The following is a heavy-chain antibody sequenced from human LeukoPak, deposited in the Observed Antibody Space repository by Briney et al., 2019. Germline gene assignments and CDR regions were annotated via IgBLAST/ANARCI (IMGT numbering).Heavy chain of an antibody. CDR1: GYTFTGYY. V-gene: IGHV1-2*02. D-gene: IGHD1-20*01. CDR3: ARFLTGAVAGDFDY. Sequence: GASVKVSCKASGYTFTGYYMHWVRQAPGQGLEWMGWINPNSGGTNYAQKFQGRVTMTRDTSISTAYMELSRLRSDDTAVYYCARFLTGAVAGDFDYWGQGTLVTVSS. J-gene: IGHJ4*02. CDR2: INPNSGGT.